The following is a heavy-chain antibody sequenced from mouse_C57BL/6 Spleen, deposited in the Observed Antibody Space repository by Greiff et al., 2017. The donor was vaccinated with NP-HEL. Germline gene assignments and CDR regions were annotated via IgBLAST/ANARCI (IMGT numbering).Heavy chain of an antibody. Sequence: EVKLVESGPGLVKPSQSLSLTCSVTGYSITSGYYWNWIRQFPGNKLEWMGYISYDGSNNYNPSLKNRISITRDTSKNQFFLKLNSVTTEDTATYYCARHDGYYDYYAMDYWGQGTSVTVS. J-gene: IGHJ4*01. CDR3: ARHDGYYDYYAMDY. CDR2: ISYDGSN. CDR1: GYSITSGYY. V-gene: IGHV3-6*01. D-gene: IGHD2-3*01.